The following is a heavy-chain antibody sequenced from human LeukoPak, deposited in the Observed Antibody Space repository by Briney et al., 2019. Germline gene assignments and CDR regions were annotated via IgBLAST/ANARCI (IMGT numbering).Heavy chain of an antibody. J-gene: IGHJ5*02. Sequence: SETLSLTCTVSGGSISSSSYYWGWIRQPPGKGLEWIGSIYYSGSTYYNPSLKSRVTISVDTSKNQFSLKLSSVTAAATAVYYCARVPSRFLEWLSEYNWFDPWGQGTLVTVSS. CDR2: IYYSGST. V-gene: IGHV4-39*07. D-gene: IGHD3-3*01. CDR1: GGSISSSSYY. CDR3: ARVPSRFLEWLSEYNWFDP.